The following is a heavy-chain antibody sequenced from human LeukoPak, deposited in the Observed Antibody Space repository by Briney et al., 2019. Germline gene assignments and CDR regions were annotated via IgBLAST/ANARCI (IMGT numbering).Heavy chain of an antibody. V-gene: IGHV4-59*08. J-gene: IGHJ4*02. CDR3: ARPAGSGWYELGY. Sequence: SETLSPTCTVSGDSISTYYWSWIRQPPGKGLEWIGYIYYTGSTNYNPSLKSRVTISLDTSKNQFSLKLSSVTAADTAVYYCARPAGSGWYELGYWGQGTLVTVSS. D-gene: IGHD6-19*01. CDR2: IYYTGST. CDR1: GDSISTYY.